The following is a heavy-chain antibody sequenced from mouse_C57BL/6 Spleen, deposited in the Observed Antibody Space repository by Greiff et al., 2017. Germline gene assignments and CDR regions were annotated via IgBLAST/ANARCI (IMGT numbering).Heavy chain of an antibody. V-gene: IGHV5-4*01. J-gene: IGHJ1*03. CDR3: ARDSFDYGSSYGYFDV. CDR2: ISDGGSYT. Sequence: EVHLVESGGGLVKPGGSLKLSCAASGFTFSSYAMSWVRQTPEKRLEWVATISDGGSYTYYPDNVKGRFTISRDNAKNNLYLQMSHLKSEDTAMYYCARDSFDYGSSYGYFDVWGTGTTVTVSS. D-gene: IGHD1-1*01. CDR1: GFTFSSYA.